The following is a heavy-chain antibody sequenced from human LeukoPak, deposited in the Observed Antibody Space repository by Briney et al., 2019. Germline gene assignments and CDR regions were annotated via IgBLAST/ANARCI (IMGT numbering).Heavy chain of an antibody. CDR1: GGSISSSSYY. CDR2: VYYDGGT. CDR3: ASSLHESRGYYFDY. V-gene: IGHV4-39*01. J-gene: IGHJ4*02. Sequence: SETLSLTCTVSGGSISSSSYYWGWIRQPPGKGLEWIGNVYYDGGTYYNPSLKSRVTISVDTSKNQFSLKLSSVTAVDTAVYYCASSLHESRGYYFDYWGQGTLVIVSS. D-gene: IGHD3-22*01.